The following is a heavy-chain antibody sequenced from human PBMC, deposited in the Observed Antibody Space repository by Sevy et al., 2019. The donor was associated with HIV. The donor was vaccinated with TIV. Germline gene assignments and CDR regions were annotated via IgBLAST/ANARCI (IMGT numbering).Heavy chain of an antibody. CDR1: GFTFDDYG. CDR3: ARASYCSSTSCYSYYYYYMDV. J-gene: IGHJ6*03. Sequence: GGSLRLSCAASGFTFDDYGMSWVRQAPGKGLEWVSGINWNGGSTGYADSVKGRFTISRDNAKNSLYLQINSLRAEDTALYYCARASYCSSTSCYSYYYYYMDVWGKGTTVTVSS. V-gene: IGHV3-20*04. CDR2: INWNGGST. D-gene: IGHD2-2*01.